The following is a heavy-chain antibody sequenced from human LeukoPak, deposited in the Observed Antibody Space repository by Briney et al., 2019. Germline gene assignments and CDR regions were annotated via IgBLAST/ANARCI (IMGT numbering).Heavy chain of an antibody. J-gene: IGHJ4*02. V-gene: IGHV4-59*08. CDR3: ARHEGSGSGSKPFDY. Sequence: SETLSLTCTVSGGSISSYYWSWIRQPPGRGLEWIGYIYFSGSTIYNPSLKSRVTTSVDSSKNQFSLRLSSVTAGDTAVYYCARHEGSGSGSKPFDYWGQGTPVTVSS. CDR1: GGSISSYY. D-gene: IGHD3-10*01. CDR2: IYFSGST.